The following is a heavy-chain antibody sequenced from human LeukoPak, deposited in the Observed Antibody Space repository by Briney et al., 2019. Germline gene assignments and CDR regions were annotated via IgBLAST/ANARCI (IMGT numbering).Heavy chain of an antibody. D-gene: IGHD3-16*01. CDR3: ARHDNDDDFDY. CDR2: IKMYTANP. Sequence: ASVKVSCKASGYTCTRYAINWLRQAPGQGLEWMGWIKMYTANPAYAQGFTERFVFSLDTSVTTAYLQISNLKTEDTAVYYCARHDNDDDFDYWGQGTLVTVSS. J-gene: IGHJ4*02. CDR1: GYTCTRYA. V-gene: IGHV7-4-1*02.